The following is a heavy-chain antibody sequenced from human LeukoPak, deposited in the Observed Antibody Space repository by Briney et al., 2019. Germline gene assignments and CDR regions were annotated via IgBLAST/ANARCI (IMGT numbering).Heavy chain of an antibody. Sequence: PSETLSLTCTVSGGSISSGGYYWSWIRQHPGKGLEWIGYIYYSGSTYYNPSLKSRVTISVDTSKNQFSLKLSSVTAGDTAVYYCARGGTYYYDSSGRYNWFDPWGQGTLVTVSS. V-gene: IGHV4-31*03. D-gene: IGHD3-22*01. CDR3: ARGGTYYYDSSGRYNWFDP. CDR1: GGSISSGGYY. J-gene: IGHJ5*02. CDR2: IYYSGST.